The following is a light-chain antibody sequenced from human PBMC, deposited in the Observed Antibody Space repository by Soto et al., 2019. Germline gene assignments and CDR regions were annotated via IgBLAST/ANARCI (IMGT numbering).Light chain of an antibody. CDR3: AAWDDSLSGVV. J-gene: IGLJ2*01. CDR1: SSNIGSHC. Sequence: QSVLTQPPSASGTPVQRVTISCSGSSSNIGSHCVYWYQQLPGTAPKLLINRNNQRPSGVPDRFSGAKSGTSASLAISGLRSEDEADYYCAAWDDSLSGVVFGGGTKLTVL. CDR2: RNN. V-gene: IGLV1-47*01.